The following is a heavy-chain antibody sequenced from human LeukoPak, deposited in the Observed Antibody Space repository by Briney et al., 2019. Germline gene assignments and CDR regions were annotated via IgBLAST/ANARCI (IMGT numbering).Heavy chain of an antibody. CDR2: IYYSGST. Sequence: SETLSLTCAVYGDSFSGYYWSWIRQPPGKGLEWIGYIYYSGSTNYNPSLKSRVTISVDTSKNQFSLKLSSVTAADTAVYYCARHPYYYDSSGSLFDIWGQGTMVTVSS. J-gene: IGHJ3*02. CDR1: GDSFSGYY. CDR3: ARHPYYYDSSGSLFDI. D-gene: IGHD3-22*01. V-gene: IGHV4-59*08.